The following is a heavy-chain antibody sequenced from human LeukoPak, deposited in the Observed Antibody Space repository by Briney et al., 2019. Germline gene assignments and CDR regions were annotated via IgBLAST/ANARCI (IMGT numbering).Heavy chain of an antibody. CDR1: GFTFSDCW. CDR3: ARALGYSYGYGIY. V-gene: IGHV3-74*01. D-gene: IGHD5-18*01. Sequence: PGGSLRLSCAASGFTFSDCWMHWVRQAPGKGLELVSRINTDGSTINYADSVKGRFTVSRDNAKNTMYLQMNSLRAEDSAVYYCARALGYSYGYGIYWGRGTLVTVSS. J-gene: IGHJ4*02. CDR2: INTDGSTI.